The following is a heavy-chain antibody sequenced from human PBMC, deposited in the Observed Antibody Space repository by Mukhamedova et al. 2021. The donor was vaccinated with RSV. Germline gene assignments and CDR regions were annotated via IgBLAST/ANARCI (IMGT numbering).Heavy chain of an antibody. V-gene: IGHV3-30*07. CDR3: ARNSGGRLGEDFFDF. J-gene: IGHJ4*02. Sequence: SVQGRFTISRDNSKTAVYLEMNSLTVEDTAMYYCARNSGGRLGEDFFDFWGQGTLVTV. D-gene: IGHD3-10*01.